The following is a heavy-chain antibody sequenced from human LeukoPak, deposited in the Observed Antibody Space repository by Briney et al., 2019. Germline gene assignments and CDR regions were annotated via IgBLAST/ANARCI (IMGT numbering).Heavy chain of an antibody. J-gene: IGHJ4*02. Sequence: GGSLRLSCVAPGFTFGKYWMSWARQAPGKGLEWVANIKLDGSEKNYVDSVKGRFTISRDNTKNSLYLQMNSLRAEDTAVFYCARDQYDTWSRRGNFDSWGQGTLVIVSS. D-gene: IGHD3-3*01. CDR2: IKLDGSEK. V-gene: IGHV3-7*03. CDR3: ARDQYDTWSRRGNFDS. CDR1: GFTFGKYW.